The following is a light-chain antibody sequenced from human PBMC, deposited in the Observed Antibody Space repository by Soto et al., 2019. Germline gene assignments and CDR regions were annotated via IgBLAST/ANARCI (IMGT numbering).Light chain of an antibody. CDR2: GAS. Sequence: EMVMTQSPATLSVSPGERATLSCRASQSVSSNLAWYQQKPGQAPRLLIYGASTRATGIPARFSGSGSGTEFTLTISSLQSEDFAVYYCQQYNNWPPWTVVQGTKVEIK. CDR1: QSVSSN. V-gene: IGKV3-15*01. J-gene: IGKJ1*01. CDR3: QQYNNWPPWT.